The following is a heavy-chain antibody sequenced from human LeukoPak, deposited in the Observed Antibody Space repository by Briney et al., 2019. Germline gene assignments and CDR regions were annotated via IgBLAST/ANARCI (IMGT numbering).Heavy chain of an antibody. D-gene: IGHD5-12*01. CDR3: ARGGYSFDY. Sequence: GRSLRLYCAASGFTFDDYAMHWVRQAPGKGLEWVSGISWNSGSIGYADSVKGRFTISRDNAKNSLYLQMNSLRVEDTAVYYCARGGYSFDYLGQGTLVTVSS. CDR2: ISWNSGSI. CDR1: GFTFDDYA. J-gene: IGHJ4*02. V-gene: IGHV3-9*01.